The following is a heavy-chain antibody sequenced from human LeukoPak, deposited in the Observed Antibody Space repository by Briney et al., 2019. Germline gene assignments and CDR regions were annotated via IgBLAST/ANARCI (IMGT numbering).Heavy chain of an antibody. J-gene: IGHJ4*02. CDR1: GFTFSSYA. CDR3: AKDLYSYGSPANY. Sequence: PGGSLRLSCAASGFTFSSYAMSWVRQAPGKGLEWVSAISGSGGSTYYADSVKSRFTISRDNSKNTLYLQMNSLRAEDTAVYYCAKDLYSYGSPANYWGQGTLVTVSS. D-gene: IGHD5-18*01. V-gene: IGHV3-23*01. CDR2: ISGSGGST.